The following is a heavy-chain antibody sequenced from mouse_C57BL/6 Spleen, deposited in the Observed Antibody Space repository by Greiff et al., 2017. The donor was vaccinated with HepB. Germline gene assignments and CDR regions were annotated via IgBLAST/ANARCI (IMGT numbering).Heavy chain of an antibody. Sequence: QVQLKQPGAELVRPGSSVKLSCKASGYTFTSYWMHWVKQRPIQGLEWIGNIDPSDSETHYNQKFKDKATLTVDKSSSTAYMQLSSLTSEDSAVYYCARKGEYGSFDYWGQGTTLTVSS. D-gene: IGHD1-1*01. V-gene: IGHV1-52*01. J-gene: IGHJ2*01. CDR1: GYTFTSYW. CDR2: IDPSDSET. CDR3: ARKGEYGSFDY.